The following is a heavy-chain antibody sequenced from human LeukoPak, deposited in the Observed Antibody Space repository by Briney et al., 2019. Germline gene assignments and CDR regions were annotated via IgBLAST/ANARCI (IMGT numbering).Heavy chain of an antibody. J-gene: IGHJ4*02. CDR2: IYSKETQT. Sequence: GASVKVSCKASAHTLTTYGISWVRQAPGHGLEWLGWIYSKETQTNRAQKLQGRVTMTTDTSTSTAFLDLRSLRSDDTAVYFCARGWELHDWGQGTLVTVSS. V-gene: IGHV1-18*01. CDR3: ARGWELHD. CDR1: AHTLTTYG. D-gene: IGHD1-26*01.